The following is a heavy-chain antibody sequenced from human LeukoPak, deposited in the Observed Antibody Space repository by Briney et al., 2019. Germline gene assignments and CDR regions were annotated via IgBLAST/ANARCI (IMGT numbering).Heavy chain of an antibody. Sequence: SETLSLTCTVSGGSVSSSGYYWDWIRQPPGKGLEWIGNFDESGSTHYNPSLKSRVTISVDTSKNQFSLKLSSVTAADTAVYYCARHTRPGYSAYENVFDIWGQGTMVTVSS. D-gene: IGHD5-12*01. CDR3: ARHTRPGYSAYENVFDI. CDR1: GGSVSSSGYY. J-gene: IGHJ3*02. CDR2: FDESGST. V-gene: IGHV4-39*01.